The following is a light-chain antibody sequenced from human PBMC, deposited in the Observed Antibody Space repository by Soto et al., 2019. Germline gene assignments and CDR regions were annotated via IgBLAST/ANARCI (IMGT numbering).Light chain of an antibody. CDR1: RSDVGRYNY. CDR3: SSYTITHIPVI. CDR2: EVT. Sequence: QSALTQPASVSGSPGQSITISCTGTRSDVGRYNYVSWYQQHPGKAPKLLIYEVTYRPSGVSTRFSASKSGSTASLTISGIQAEDEADYYCSSYTITHIPVIFGGGTQLTVL. V-gene: IGLV2-14*01. J-gene: IGLJ2*01.